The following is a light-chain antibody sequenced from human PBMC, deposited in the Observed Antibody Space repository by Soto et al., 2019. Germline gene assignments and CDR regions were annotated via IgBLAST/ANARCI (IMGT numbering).Light chain of an antibody. J-gene: IGKJ3*01. Sequence: EILLTQSPATLSLSAGERATLSCRAGQTISNYLAWYQQKPGQAPRLLIYDASNRATDIPARFSGSGSGTDFTLTISSLEPDDFAVYYCQHGGAFDPGTKVEIK. CDR1: QTISNY. V-gene: IGKV3-11*01. CDR3: QHGGA. CDR2: DAS.